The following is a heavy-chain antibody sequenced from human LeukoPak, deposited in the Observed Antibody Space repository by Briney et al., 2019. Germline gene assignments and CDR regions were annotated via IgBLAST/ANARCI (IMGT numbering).Heavy chain of an antibody. CDR1: GFIFNNYA. Sequence: GGSLRLSCAASGFIFNNYAMSWVRQAPGKGLEWVSSISGTGATTYYADSVKGRFAISRNNSKNTLYLQMSSLRAEDTAVYYCAKDQRFGDLDDYRGQGTLVTVSS. CDR3: AKDQRFGDLDDY. CDR2: ISGTGATT. D-gene: IGHD3-10*01. J-gene: IGHJ4*02. V-gene: IGHV3-23*01.